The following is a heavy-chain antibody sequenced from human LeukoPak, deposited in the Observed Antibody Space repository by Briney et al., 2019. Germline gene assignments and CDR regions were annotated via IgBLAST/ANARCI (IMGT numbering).Heavy chain of an antibody. V-gene: IGHV4-59*01. CDR2: IYYSGST. J-gene: IGHJ6*03. Sequence: AETLSLTCAVSGGSFSGYYWSWIRQPPGKGLEWIGYIYYSGSTNYNPSLKSRVTISVDTAKNQFSLKLNSVTAADTAVDYCARSRGSSSRYYYYDYMDVWGKGTTVTVSS. D-gene: IGHD6-6*01. CDR3: ARSRGSSSRYYYYDYMDV. CDR1: GGSFSGYY.